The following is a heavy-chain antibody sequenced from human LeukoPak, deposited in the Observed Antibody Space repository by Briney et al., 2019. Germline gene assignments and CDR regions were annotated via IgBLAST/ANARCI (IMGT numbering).Heavy chain of an antibody. CDR1: GYTFTSYA. J-gene: IGHJ4*02. Sequence: ASVKVSCKASGYTFTSYAMHWVRQAPGQRLEWMGWINAGNGNTKYSQKFQGRVTITRDTSASTAYMELSSLRSEDTAVYYCARGTGGTVTSDYWGQGTLVTVSS. CDR3: ARGTGGTVTSDY. CDR2: INAGNGNT. V-gene: IGHV1-3*01. D-gene: IGHD4-17*01.